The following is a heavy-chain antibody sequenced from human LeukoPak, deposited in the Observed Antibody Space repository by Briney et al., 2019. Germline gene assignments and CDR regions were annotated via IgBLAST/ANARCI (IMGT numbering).Heavy chain of an antibody. D-gene: IGHD5-18*01. J-gene: IGHJ4*02. CDR3: ARAGYSYGYFDY. CDR2: INAGNGNT. Sequence: GASVKVSCKASGYTFTSYGISWVRQAPGQRLEWMGWINAGNGNTKYSQKFQGRVTITRDTSASTAYMELSSLRSEDTAVYYCARAGYSYGYFDYWGQGTLVTVSS. CDR1: GYTFTSYG. V-gene: IGHV1-3*01.